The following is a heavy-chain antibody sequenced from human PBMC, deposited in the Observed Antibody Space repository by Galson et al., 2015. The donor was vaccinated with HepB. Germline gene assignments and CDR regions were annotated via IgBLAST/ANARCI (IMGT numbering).Heavy chain of an antibody. CDR2: IIPILGIA. J-gene: IGHJ2*01. CDR1: GGTFSSYA. D-gene: IGHD4-17*01. Sequence: SVKVSCKASGGTFSSYAISWVRQAPGQGLEWMGGIIPILGIANYAQKFQGRVTITADKSTSTAYMELSSLRSEDTAVYYCARGYGNWYFDLWGRGTLVTVSS. V-gene: IGHV1-69*10. CDR3: ARGYGNWYFDL.